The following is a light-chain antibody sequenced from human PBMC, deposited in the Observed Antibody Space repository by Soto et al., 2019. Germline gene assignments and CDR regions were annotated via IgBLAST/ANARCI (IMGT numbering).Light chain of an antibody. CDR2: KAS. J-gene: IGKJ1*01. CDR1: QSISSY. Sequence: DIQMTQSPSSLSASVGDRVTITCRASQSISSYLNWYQQKPGKAPKLLIYKASSLESGVPSRFSGSGFGTEFPLTISSLQPDDSATYYCQQYNSYWTFGQGTKVDIK. V-gene: IGKV1-5*03. CDR3: QQYNSYWT.